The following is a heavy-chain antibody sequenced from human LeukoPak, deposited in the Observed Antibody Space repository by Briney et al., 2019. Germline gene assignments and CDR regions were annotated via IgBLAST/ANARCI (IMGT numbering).Heavy chain of an antibody. CDR2: IYYSGST. Sequence: SETLSLTCTVSGGSISSSSYYWGWIRQPPGKGLEWIGSIYYSGSTYYNPSLKSRVTISVDTSKNQFSLKLSSVTAADTAVYYCARVWITMIVVDPGAFDIWGQGTMVTVSS. D-gene: IGHD3-22*01. V-gene: IGHV4-39*07. CDR1: GGSISSSSYY. CDR3: ARVWITMIVVDPGAFDI. J-gene: IGHJ3*02.